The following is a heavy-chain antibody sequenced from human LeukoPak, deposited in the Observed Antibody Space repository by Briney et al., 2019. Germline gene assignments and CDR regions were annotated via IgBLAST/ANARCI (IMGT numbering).Heavy chain of an antibody. Sequence: PGGSLRLSCAGSGFTFSSYSMHWVRQTPGKGLEWVAVISHDGSNKEYGGSVKGRFTISRDNSKKTVYLQMNSLRVEDTAMYYCARDAGGFRLGELYHYHYYGMDVWGQGTTVTVSS. CDR2: ISHDGSNK. J-gene: IGHJ6*02. V-gene: IGHV3-30*04. D-gene: IGHD3-16*01. CDR3: ARDAGGFRLGELYHYHYYGMDV. CDR1: GFTFSSYS.